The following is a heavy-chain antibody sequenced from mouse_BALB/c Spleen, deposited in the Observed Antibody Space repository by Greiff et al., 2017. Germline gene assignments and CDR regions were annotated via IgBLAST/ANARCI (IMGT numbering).Heavy chain of an antibody. D-gene: IGHD1-1*02. CDR2: IYPGNGDT. CDR1: GYTFTSYN. V-gene: IGHV1-12*01. Sequence: QVQLQQPGAELVKPGASVKMSCKASGYTFTSYNMHWVKQTPGQGLEWIGAIYPGNGDTSYNQKFKGKATLTADKSSSTAYMQLSSLTSEDSAVYYSAREGGYGPFAYWGQGTLVTVSA. J-gene: IGHJ3*01. CDR3: AREGGYGPFAY.